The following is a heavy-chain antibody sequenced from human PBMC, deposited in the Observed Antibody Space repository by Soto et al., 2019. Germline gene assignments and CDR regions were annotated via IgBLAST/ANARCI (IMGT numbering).Heavy chain of an antibody. V-gene: IGHV1-69*02. Sequence: QVQLVQSGAEVKKPGSSVKVSCKASGGTFSSYTISWVRQAPGQGLEWMGRIIPSLGIANYAQKFQGTVTITADKSTSAAYMELSSLRYEDTAVYYCARGSRGGRHVYGEDVDYWGQGTLVTVSS. J-gene: IGHJ4*02. D-gene: IGHD4-17*01. CDR2: IIPSLGIA. CDR1: GGTFSSYT. CDR3: ARGSRGGRHVYGEDVDY.